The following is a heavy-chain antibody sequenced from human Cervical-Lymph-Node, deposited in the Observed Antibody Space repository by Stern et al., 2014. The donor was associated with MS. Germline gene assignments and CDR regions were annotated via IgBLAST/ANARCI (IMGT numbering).Heavy chain of an antibody. CDR3: ASERYTYYDDQRPPGGFGP. Sequence: QMQLVQSGPEVKKPGTSVKVSCKASGITFSQSAVQWLRQARGQRLEWIGWVGGLNGDTNYAQSFQERVTITRDMSTSTVYMELRSLRSEDTAVYYCASERYTYYDDQRPPGGFGPWGQGTLVTVSS. J-gene: IGHJ5*02. D-gene: IGHD5-18*01. V-gene: IGHV1-58*03. CDR1: GITFSQSA. CDR2: VGGLNGDT.